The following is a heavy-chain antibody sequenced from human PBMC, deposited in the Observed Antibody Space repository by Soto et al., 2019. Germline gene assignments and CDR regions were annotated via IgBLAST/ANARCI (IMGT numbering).Heavy chain of an antibody. CDR2: IYTGGRT. CDR3: ARASVGPPGGGSWIMPFDS. Sequence: QVQLQESGPGLVKPSETLSLTCTVSAGFVSSYYWSWIRQPAGRGLEWIARIYTGGRTNYKPSFKSRVTMSEDTSKNQCTLRLTSVTAADTAVYYCARASVGPPGGGSWIMPFDSWGQGTLVTVSS. V-gene: IGHV4-4*07. CDR1: AGFVSSYY. J-gene: IGHJ4*02. D-gene: IGHD2-15*01.